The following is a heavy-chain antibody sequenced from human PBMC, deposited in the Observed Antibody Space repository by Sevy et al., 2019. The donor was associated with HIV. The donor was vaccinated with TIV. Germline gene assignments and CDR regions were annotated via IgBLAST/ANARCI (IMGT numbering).Heavy chain of an antibody. CDR1: EFTFSSYA. D-gene: IGHD2-15*01. CDR2: ISGSGRYT. CDR3: AKGFCSGGTCPRDYYYYGMDV. J-gene: IGHJ6*02. Sequence: VSLRLSCAASEFTFSSYAMSWVRQAPGKGLEWVSSISGSGRYTYYADSVEGRFTISRDNSKNTLYVQMNSLRAEDTAVYYCAKGFCSGGTCPRDYYYYGMDVWGQGTTVTVSS. V-gene: IGHV3-23*01.